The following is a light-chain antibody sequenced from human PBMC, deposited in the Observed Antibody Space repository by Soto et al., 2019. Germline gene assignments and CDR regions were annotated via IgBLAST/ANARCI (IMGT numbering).Light chain of an antibody. Sequence: QSVLTQPPSVSGAPGQRVTISCTGSSSNIGAGYDVHWYQQFPGTTPKFLIYGNNNRPSGVSDRFSGSKSDTSASLAITALQAEDEADYYCQSYDSSLSGWVFGGGTKLTVL. CDR3: QSYDSSLSGWV. CDR2: GNN. V-gene: IGLV1-40*01. CDR1: SSNIGAGYD. J-gene: IGLJ3*02.